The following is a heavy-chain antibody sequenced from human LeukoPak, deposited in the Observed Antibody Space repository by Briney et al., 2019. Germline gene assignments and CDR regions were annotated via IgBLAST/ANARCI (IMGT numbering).Heavy chain of an antibody. J-gene: IGHJ4*02. CDR1: GFTFSSYA. Sequence: GGSLRLSCAVSGFTFSSYAMSWGRQAPGKGLEWVSAVSGSGGSTYYADSLKSRCTISRDNTKNTLYLQNNRLRAAETAACDLAKARTPSAYYYDSSGYYGGFAYWGQGTLVTVSS. CDR2: VSGSGGST. CDR3: AKARTPSAYYYDSSGYYGGFAY. V-gene: IGHV3-23*01. D-gene: IGHD3-22*01.